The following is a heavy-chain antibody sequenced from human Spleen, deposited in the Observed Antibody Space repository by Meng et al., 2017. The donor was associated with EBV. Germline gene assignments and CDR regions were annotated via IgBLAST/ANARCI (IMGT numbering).Heavy chain of an antibody. CDR3: ARDAGDYYDRLGNFVDH. J-gene: IGHJ4*02. V-gene: IGHV1-46*01. CDR2: INPSDGSR. CDR1: GYTFTNYY. D-gene: IGHD3-22*01. Sequence: GQLLHAGAEVKKPWASIKVSCKASGYTFTNYYMHWVRQAPGQGLEWMGSINPSDGSRNSAQKFQGRITMTTDTSTSTVYMDLSSLGSEDTALYYCARDAGDYYDRLGNFVDHWGQGTLVTVSS.